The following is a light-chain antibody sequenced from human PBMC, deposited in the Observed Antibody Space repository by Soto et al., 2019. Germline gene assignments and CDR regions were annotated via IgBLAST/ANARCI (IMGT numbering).Light chain of an antibody. CDR3: QQRTNWPFT. Sequence: EIMLTQSPATLSLSPGDRANLSCRSSQSLSIHLAWYLQRPGQAPRLLIYDASNRAAGVPPRFSGSGYGTDFTLTISSLAPDDLAVYYCQQRTNWPFTFGPGTKVDIK. CDR2: DAS. J-gene: IGKJ3*01. V-gene: IGKV3-11*01. CDR1: QSLSIH.